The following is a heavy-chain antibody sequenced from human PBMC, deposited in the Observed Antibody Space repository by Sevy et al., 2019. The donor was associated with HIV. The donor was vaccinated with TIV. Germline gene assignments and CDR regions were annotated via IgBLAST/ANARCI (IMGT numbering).Heavy chain of an antibody. J-gene: IGHJ5*02. CDR2: ISTYNSNK. CDR3: ARGVSVVPTTGVWIDP. CDR1: GYTFDSYG. V-gene: IGHV1-18*01. Sequence: ASVKVSCKASGYTFDSYGITWVRQAPGQGLEWMGWISTYNSNKNYAQKFQGRVTMTTDTSTSTAYMELTSLISDDTAVYYCARGVSVVPTTGVWIDPWGQGTLVTVSS. D-gene: IGHD5-12*01.